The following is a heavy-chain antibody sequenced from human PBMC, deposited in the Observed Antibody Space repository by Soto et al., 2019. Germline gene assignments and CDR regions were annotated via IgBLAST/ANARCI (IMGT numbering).Heavy chain of an antibody. CDR3: AKSGMVYAPGYYYYYMDV. J-gene: IGHJ6*03. Sequence: GGSLRLSCAASGFTFSSYAMSWVRQAPGKGLEWVSAISGSGGSTYYADSVKGRFTISRDNSKNTLYLQMNSLRAEDTAVYYYAKSGMVYAPGYYYYYMDVWGKGTTVTVSS. V-gene: IGHV3-23*01. D-gene: IGHD2-8*01. CDR1: GFTFSSYA. CDR2: ISGSGGST.